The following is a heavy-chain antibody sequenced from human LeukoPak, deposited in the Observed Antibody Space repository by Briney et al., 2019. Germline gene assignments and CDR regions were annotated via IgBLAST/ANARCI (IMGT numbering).Heavy chain of an antibody. CDR1: DGSISRYY. J-gene: IGHJ1*01. CDR2: VYYSRTT. Sequence: SETLSLTCTVSDGSISRYYWNWIRQPPGKALEWIGYVYYSRTTNYNPSLKSRVTISVDSSQNQFSLKLTSVTAADTAVYYCAREVAGTGYFQVWGLGTPVTVSS. V-gene: IGHV4-59*01. CDR3: AREVAGTGYFQV. D-gene: IGHD6-19*01.